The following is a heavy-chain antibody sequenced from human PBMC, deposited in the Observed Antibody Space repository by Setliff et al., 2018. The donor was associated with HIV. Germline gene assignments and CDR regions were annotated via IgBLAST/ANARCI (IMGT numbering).Heavy chain of an antibody. D-gene: IGHD3-3*01. J-gene: IGHJ4*02. CDR1: GYTFTASY. CDR2: MHPNSGAT. V-gene: IGHV1-2*02. CDR3: ATSTSRFFWNGFYQGGFGSRNSHSFEN. Sequence: ASVKVSCKTSGYTFTASYLHWVRQAPGQGLQWMGWMHPNSGATKYAQKFRGRVTLTGDTSISTASMGLSSLKSDDTAMYYCATSTSRFFWNGFYQGGFGSRNSHSFENWGQGTLVTVSS.